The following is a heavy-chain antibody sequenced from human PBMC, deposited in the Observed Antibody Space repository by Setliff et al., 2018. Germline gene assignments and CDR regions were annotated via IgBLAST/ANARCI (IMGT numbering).Heavy chain of an antibody. D-gene: IGHD5-12*01. J-gene: IGHJ4*02. V-gene: IGHV1-69*05. CDR2: IIPIFGTT. Sequence: RASVKVSCKASGGTLSNFAISWVRQAPGQGLEWMGGIIPIFGTTNYAQKFQGRVTISTDESTSTAYMELSSLRSEDTAVYYCARDQGSGYAYYFDYWGQGTLVTVSS. CDR3: ARDQGSGYAYYFDY. CDR1: GGTLSNFA.